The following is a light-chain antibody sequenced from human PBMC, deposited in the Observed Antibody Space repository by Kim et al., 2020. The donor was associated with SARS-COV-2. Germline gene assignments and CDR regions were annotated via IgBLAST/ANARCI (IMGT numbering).Light chain of an antibody. V-gene: IGKV1-16*01. CDR2: DTS. J-gene: IGKJ5*01. CDR1: QDIWHF. Sequence: ASLGDTVVISCRASQDIWHFVAWFQQKPGEAPKSLIFDTSNLHNGVPSRFSGSGSGTDFALTINDLHPEDFATYYCHHYRTFPVTFGQGTRLEIK. CDR3: HHYRTFPVT.